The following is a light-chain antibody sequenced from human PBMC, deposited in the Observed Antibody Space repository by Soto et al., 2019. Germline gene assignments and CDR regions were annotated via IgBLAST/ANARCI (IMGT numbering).Light chain of an antibody. CDR1: QGINSY. CDR2: GAS. Sequence: DIQLTQSPSFLSASVGDRVTITCRASQGINSYLAWYQQKPGKVPKLLIYGASTLQSGVPSRFSGSGSGTEFTLTITSLQPEDFATYSCQQLNNTPLTFGGGTKVEIK. J-gene: IGKJ4*01. V-gene: IGKV1-9*01. CDR3: QQLNNTPLT.